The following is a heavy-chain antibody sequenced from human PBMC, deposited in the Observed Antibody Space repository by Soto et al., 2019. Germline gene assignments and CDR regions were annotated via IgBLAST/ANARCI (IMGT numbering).Heavy chain of an antibody. Sequence: GGSLRLSCAASGFTFSSYSMNWVRQAPGKGLEWVSSISSSSSYIYYADSVKGRFTISRDNAKNSLYLQMNSLRAKDTAVYYCARPPNYYDSSGYYGYWGQGTLVTVSS. J-gene: IGHJ4*02. CDR2: ISSSSSYI. V-gene: IGHV3-21*01. D-gene: IGHD3-22*01. CDR1: GFTFSSYS. CDR3: ARPPNYYDSSGYYGY.